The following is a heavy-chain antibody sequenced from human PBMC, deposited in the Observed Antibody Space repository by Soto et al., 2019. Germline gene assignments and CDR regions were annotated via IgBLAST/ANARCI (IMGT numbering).Heavy chain of an antibody. CDR3: ALLGLDVGS. CDR1: GDTPRTYA. Sequence: QVQLVQSGAEVQKPGSSVNVSCKASGDTPRTYAISWVRQAPGQGLEWMGGIIPILGTPNYAQRFQGKITISADTSSRTTSMGLSFLTSGAMAMFYCALLGLDVGSWGQGTVVIVSS. J-gene: IGHJ4*02. D-gene: IGHD3-16*01. V-gene: IGHV1-69*14. CDR2: IIPILGTP.